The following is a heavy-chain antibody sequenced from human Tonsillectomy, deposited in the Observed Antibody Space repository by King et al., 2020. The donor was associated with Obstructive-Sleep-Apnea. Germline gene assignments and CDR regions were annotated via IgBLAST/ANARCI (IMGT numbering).Heavy chain of an antibody. J-gene: IGHJ6*02. D-gene: IGHD3-3*01. CDR1: GFTFSSYA. CDR3: AKQGTIFGVVTEVDYYGIDV. Sequence: VQLVESGGGLVQPGGSLRLSCAASGFTFSSYAMSWVRQAPGKGLEWVSSISASGGSTNYADSVKGRFTISRDNSKNTLYLQMNSLRAEDTAVYYCAKQGTIFGVVTEVDYYGIDVWGQGTTVTVSS. CDR2: ISASGGST. V-gene: IGHV3-23*04.